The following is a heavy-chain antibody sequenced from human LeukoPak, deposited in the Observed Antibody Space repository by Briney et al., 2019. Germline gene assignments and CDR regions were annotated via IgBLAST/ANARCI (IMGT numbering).Heavy chain of an antibody. V-gene: IGHV3-21*01. CDR1: GFTFKTYS. CDR3: ARDPGYSNSPYYLDY. D-gene: IGHD5-12*01. CDR2: ISSGGTYV. Sequence: KSGGSLRLSCVVSGFTFKTYSMNWVRQAPGKGLEWVSSISSGGTYVDYADSVKGRFTISRDNAKNSLYLQMNSLRAEDTAVFYCARDPGYSNSPYYLDYWGQGTLVTVSS. J-gene: IGHJ4*02.